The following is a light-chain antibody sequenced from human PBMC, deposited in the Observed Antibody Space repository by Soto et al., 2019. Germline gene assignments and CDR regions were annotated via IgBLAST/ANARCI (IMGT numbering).Light chain of an antibody. CDR1: SSEVGGYNY. CDR2: DVS. J-gene: IGLJ1*01. Sequence: QSVLTQPASVSGSPGQSITISCTGTSSEVGGYNYVSWYQQHPGKAPKLMIYDVSNRPSGVSNRFTGSKFGNPAPLTFFGLQAEDGADYYRSLNKSRSPPLVFGTGTKGTVL. CDR3: SLNKSRSPPLV. V-gene: IGLV2-14*01.